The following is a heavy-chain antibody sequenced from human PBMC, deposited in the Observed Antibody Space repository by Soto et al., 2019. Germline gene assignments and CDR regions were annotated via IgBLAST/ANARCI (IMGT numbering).Heavy chain of an antibody. CDR1: GGTFSSYT. Sequence: QVQLVQSGAEVKKPGSSVKVSCKASGGTFSSYTISWVRQAPGQGLEWMGRIIPILGIANYAQKFQGRVTXTXDKSTSTAYMELSSLRSEDTAVYYCARGDTAMVLGYWGQGALVTVSS. V-gene: IGHV1-69*02. J-gene: IGHJ4*02. CDR2: IIPILGIA. CDR3: ARGDTAMVLGY. D-gene: IGHD5-18*01.